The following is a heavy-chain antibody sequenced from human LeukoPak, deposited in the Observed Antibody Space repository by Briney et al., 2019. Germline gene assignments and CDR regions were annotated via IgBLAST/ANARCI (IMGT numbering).Heavy chain of an antibody. CDR3: ARGEGGYENLQH. V-gene: IGHV1-2*02. CDR1: GYTFTGYY. CDR2: INPNSGGT. D-gene: IGHD3-16*01. Sequence: ASVKVSCKASGYTFTGYYMHWGRQAPGQGLEWMGWINPNSGGTNYAQKFQGRVTMTRDTSISTAYMELSRLRSDDTAVYYCARGEGGYENLQHWGQGTLVTVSS. J-gene: IGHJ1*01.